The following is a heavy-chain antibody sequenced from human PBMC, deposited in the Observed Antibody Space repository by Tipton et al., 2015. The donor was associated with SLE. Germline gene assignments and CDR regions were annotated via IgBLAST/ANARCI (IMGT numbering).Heavy chain of an antibody. Sequence: TLSLTCAISGDSVSTNSVAWNWIRQSPSRGLEWLGRTYYRSKWYNDYAVSVKSRITINPDTSKNHFSLQLSSVTPEDTAVYFCARGGGYSSSSNRYWFDQWGQGTLVTVSS. J-gene: IGHJ5*02. V-gene: IGHV6-1*01. CDR2: TYYRSKWYN. D-gene: IGHD6-6*01. CDR1: GDSVSTNSVA. CDR3: ARGGGYSSSSNRYWFDQ.